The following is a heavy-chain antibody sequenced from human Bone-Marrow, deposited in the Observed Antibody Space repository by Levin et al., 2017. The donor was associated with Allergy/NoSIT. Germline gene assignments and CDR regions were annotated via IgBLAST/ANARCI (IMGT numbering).Heavy chain of an antibody. CDR1: GFTFSSYA. D-gene: IGHD3-16*02. J-gene: IGHJ4*02. Sequence: GGSLRLSCAASGFTFSSYAMHWVRQAPGKGLEWVAVISYDGSNKYYADSVKGRFTISRDNSKNTLYLQMNSLRAEDTAVYYCARGDYVWGSYRYQEGADYFDYWGQGTLVTVSS. CDR3: ARGDYVWGSYRYQEGADYFDY. CDR2: ISYDGSNK. V-gene: IGHV3-30*04.